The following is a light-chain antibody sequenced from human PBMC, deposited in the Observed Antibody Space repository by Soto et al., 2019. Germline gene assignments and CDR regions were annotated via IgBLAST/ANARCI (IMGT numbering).Light chain of an antibody. CDR3: QQYYSTPWT. CDR2: WAS. Sequence: DIVMTQSPDSLAVSLGERATINCKSSQSVLYSSDSKNYLAWYQQKPGQPPKLLIYWASTRESGVPDRFSGSGSGTDFTLTISSLQAADVAVYYCQQYYSTPWTFGQATKVEVK. V-gene: IGKV4-1*01. J-gene: IGKJ1*01. CDR1: QSVLYSSDSKNY.